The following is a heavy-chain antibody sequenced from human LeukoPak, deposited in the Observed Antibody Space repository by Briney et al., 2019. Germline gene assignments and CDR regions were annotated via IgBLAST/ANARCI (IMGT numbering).Heavy chain of an antibody. J-gene: IGHJ6*02. Sequence: GGSLRLSCAASGFTFSTYWMTWVRQAPVKGLEWVANIKQDGSEQYYVDSVKGRFTISRDNAKNSLYLQMNSLRAEDTAVYYCARYQGGGWDVWGQGTTVTVSS. CDR1: GFTFSTYW. CDR3: ARYQGGGWDV. V-gene: IGHV3-7*01. D-gene: IGHD6-25*01. CDR2: IKQDGSEQ.